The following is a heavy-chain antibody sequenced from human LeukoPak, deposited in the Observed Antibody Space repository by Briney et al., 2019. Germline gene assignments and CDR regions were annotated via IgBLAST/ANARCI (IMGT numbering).Heavy chain of an antibody. CDR2: IYYSGST. D-gene: IGHD2-2*03. CDR1: GGSISSYY. CDR3: ARHGSGYCSSTSCSPK. V-gene: IGHV4-59*08. Sequence: SETLSLTRTVSGGSISSYYWSWIRQPPGKGLEWIGYIYYSGSTNYNPSLKSRVTISVDTSKNQFSLKLSSVTAADTAVYYCARHGSGYCSSTSCSPKWGQGTLVTVSS. J-gene: IGHJ4*02.